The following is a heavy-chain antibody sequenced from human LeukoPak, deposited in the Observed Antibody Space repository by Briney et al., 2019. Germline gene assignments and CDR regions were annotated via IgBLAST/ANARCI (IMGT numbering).Heavy chain of an antibody. CDR3: ARAYCSGGSCYDWFDP. CDR2: IYHSGST. V-gene: IGHV4-30-2*01. J-gene: IGHJ5*02. Sequence: PSETLSLTCAVSGGSISSGGYSWSWIRQPPGKGLEWIGYIYHSGSTYYNPSLKSRVTISVDRSKNQFSLQLSSVTAADTAVYYCARAYCSGGSCYDWFDPWGQGTLVTVSS. CDR1: GGSISSGGYS. D-gene: IGHD2-15*01.